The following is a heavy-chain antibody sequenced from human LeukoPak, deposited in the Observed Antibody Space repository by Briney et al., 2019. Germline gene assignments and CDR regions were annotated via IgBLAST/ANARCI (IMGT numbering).Heavy chain of an antibody. Sequence: GESLKISCKASGYTFTSYGISWVRQAPGQGLEWMGWISAYNGNTNYAQKLQGRVTMTTDTSTSTAYMELRSLRSEDTAVYYCARADYYDSSGYSYYYYGMDVWGQGTTVTVSS. V-gene: IGHV1-18*01. J-gene: IGHJ6*02. CDR3: ARADYYDSSGYSYYYYGMDV. D-gene: IGHD3-22*01. CDR2: ISAYNGNT. CDR1: GYTFTSYG.